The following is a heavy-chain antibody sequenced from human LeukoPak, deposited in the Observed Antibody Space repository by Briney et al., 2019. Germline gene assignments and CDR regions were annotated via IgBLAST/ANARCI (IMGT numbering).Heavy chain of an antibody. Sequence: SETLSLTCTVTGGSMRTDYWSWIRQSPGKGLEWIAYIDYSGSTNYNPSLKSRVTTSVDSSKNQFSLNLTSVTAADTAVYYCARHGSSSDLWSDSFDHWGQGTLVTVSS. D-gene: IGHD3-3*01. J-gene: IGHJ4*02. CDR1: GGSMRTDY. V-gene: IGHV4-59*08. CDR3: ARHGSSSDLWSDSFDH. CDR2: IDYSGST.